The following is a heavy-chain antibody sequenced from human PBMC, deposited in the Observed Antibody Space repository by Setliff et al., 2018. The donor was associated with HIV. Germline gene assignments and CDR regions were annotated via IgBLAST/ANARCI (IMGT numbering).Heavy chain of an antibody. CDR1: GGTFSSYA. Sequence: SVKVSRKASGGTFSSYAISWVRQAPGQGLEWMGRIIPIFGTANYAQKFQGRVTITADKSTSTAYMELSSLRSEDTAVYYCARNPQPTGTPDYYYYYYMDVWGKGTTVTVSS. CDR3: ARNPQPTGTPDYYYYYYMDV. J-gene: IGHJ6*03. D-gene: IGHD1-1*01. V-gene: IGHV1-69*06. CDR2: IIPIFGTA.